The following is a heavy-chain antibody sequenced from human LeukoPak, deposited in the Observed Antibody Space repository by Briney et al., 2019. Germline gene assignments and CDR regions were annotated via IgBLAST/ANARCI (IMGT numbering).Heavy chain of an antibody. CDR1: GFTFSLYS. V-gene: IGHV3-48*04. CDR2: IGHTGSVT. J-gene: IGHJ4*02. CDR3: ARGQASGSSWGIDY. D-gene: IGHD6-13*01. Sequence: GGSLRLSCAASGFTFSLYSLNWVRQPPGRGWEWVSYIGHTGSVTSYADSVRGRFTISRDNTRNSLFLQMNTLRAEDTAVYYCARGQASGSSWGIDYWGQGTLVTVSS.